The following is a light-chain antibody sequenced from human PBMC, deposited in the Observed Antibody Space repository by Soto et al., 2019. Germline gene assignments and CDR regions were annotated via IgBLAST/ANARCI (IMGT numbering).Light chain of an antibody. CDR1: QNIYNS. V-gene: IGKV1-39*01. J-gene: IGKJ1*01. CDR3: QESRSALWGT. Sequence: IQVTQYPSSLSASLGDRVTITCRTSQNIYNSLNWYQQKAGRAPAVLIYGASNLQGGVPLRFSGSGSGTDFTLTISGLQPEDSATYYCQESRSALWGTCGQGTKADIK. CDR2: GAS.